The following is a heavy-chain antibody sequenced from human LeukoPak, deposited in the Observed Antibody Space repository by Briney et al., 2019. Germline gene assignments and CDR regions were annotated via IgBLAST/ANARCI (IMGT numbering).Heavy chain of an antibody. CDR3: ARAKWGYAFEI. V-gene: IGHV4-59*01. CDR1: RGSISIDF. D-gene: IGHD7-27*01. CDR2: IFYSGST. Sequence: SETLSLPCSVSRGSISIDFWSWIRQPPGKGLQWIGHIFYSGSTNHNPSLKSRVTISMDTPKTQFSLKLTSVTAADTAVYYCARAKWGYAFEIWGEGTMVSVS. J-gene: IGHJ3*02.